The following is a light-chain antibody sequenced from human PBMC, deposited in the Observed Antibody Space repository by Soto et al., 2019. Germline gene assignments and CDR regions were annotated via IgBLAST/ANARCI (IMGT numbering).Light chain of an antibody. V-gene: IGLV1-40*01. CDR3: QSYDSPHVV. Sequence: QSVLTQPPSVSGAPGQRVTISCTGSSSNIGAGYDVHWYQQLPGTAPKLLIYGNSNRPSGVPDRFSGSKSGTSASLAITELQAEDEADYYCQSYDSPHVVFGGGPKLTVL. CDR1: SSNIGAGYD. J-gene: IGLJ2*01. CDR2: GNS.